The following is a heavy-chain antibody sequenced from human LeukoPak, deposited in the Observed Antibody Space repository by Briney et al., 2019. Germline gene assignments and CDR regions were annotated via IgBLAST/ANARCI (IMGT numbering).Heavy chain of an antibody. J-gene: IGHJ5*02. V-gene: IGHV4-31*03. CDR1: GGSISSGGYY. D-gene: IGHD1-1*01. CDR3: ARVPDVGTTARDGWFDP. CDR2: IYYSGST. Sequence: SETLSLTRTVSGGSISSGGYYWSWIRQHPGKGLEWIGYIYYSGSTYYNPSLKSRVTISVDTSKNQFSLKLSSVTAADTAVYYCARVPDVGTTARDGWFDPWGQGTLVTVSS.